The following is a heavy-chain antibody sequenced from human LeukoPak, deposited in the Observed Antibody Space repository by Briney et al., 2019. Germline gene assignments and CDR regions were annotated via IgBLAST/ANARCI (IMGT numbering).Heavy chain of an antibody. CDR2: ISGSGDST. CDR3: AKVSRGSDWYYYDSSGYYYFDY. J-gene: IGHJ4*02. Sequence: GGSLRLSCAASGFTFSSYAMSWVRQAPGKGLEWVSAISGSGDSTYYADSVKGRFTISRDNSKNTLYLQMNSLRAEDTAVYYCAKVSRGSDWYYYDSSGYYYFDYWGQGTLVTVSS. V-gene: IGHV3-23*01. CDR1: GFTFSSYA. D-gene: IGHD3-22*01.